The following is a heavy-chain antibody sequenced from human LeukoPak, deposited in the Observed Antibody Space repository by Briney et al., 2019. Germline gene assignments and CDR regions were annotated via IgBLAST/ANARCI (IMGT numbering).Heavy chain of an antibody. CDR1: GGSFSGYY. CDR2: IYYSGST. V-gene: IGHV4-59*01. Sequence: SETLSLTCAVYGGSFSGYYWSWIRQPPGKGLEWIGYIYYSGSTNYNPSLKSRVTISVDTSKNQFSLKLSSVTAADTAVYYCARVDCSSTSCEYAEPYGMDVWGQGTTVTVSS. J-gene: IGHJ6*02. CDR3: ARVDCSSTSCEYAEPYGMDV. D-gene: IGHD2-2*01.